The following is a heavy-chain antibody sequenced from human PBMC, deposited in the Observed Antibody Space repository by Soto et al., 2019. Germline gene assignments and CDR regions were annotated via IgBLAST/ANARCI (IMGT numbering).Heavy chain of an antibody. CDR1: GYTLTSYD. D-gene: IGHD2-21*02. V-gene: IGHV1-8*01. CDR2: MNPNSGNT. J-gene: IGHJ6*02. Sequence: VPVKVACKASGYTLTSYDINWVRQATGQGLEWMGWMNPNSGNTGYAQKFQGRVTMTRNTSISTAYMELSSLRSEDTAVYYCAAGDIAWRSGDGYYNYYYGMDIRGQRSTGTVSS. CDR3: AAGDIAWRSGDGYYNYYYGMDI.